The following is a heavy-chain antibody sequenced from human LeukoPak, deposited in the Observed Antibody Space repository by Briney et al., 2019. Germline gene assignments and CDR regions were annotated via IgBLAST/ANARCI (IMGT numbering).Heavy chain of an antibody. CDR1: GGSFSGYY. Sequence: HPSETLSLTCAVYGGSFSGYYWSWIRQPPGKGLEWIGEINHSGSTNYNPSLKSRVTISVDTSKNQFSLKLSSVTAADTAVYYCARGLRHLRPASYFGYWGQGTLVTVSS. CDR3: ARGLRHLRPASYFGY. CDR2: INHSGST. J-gene: IGHJ4*02. V-gene: IGHV4-34*01.